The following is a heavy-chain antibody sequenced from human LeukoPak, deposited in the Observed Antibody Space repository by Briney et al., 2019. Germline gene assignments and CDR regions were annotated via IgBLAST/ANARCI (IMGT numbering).Heavy chain of an antibody. J-gene: IGHJ4*02. Sequence: SQTLSLTCAISGDIVSSNSAAWSWISQSPSRRLEWLGRTYYRAKWYNDYAVSVKSRITINPDTSKNQFSLQLNSVTPEDTAVYYCARALTTTIIVTHAAEMATIAHFDYWGQGTLVTVSS. CDR3: ARALTTTIIVTHAAEMATIAHFDY. CDR1: GDIVSSNSAA. CDR2: TYYRAKWYN. D-gene: IGHD5-24*01. V-gene: IGHV6-1*01.